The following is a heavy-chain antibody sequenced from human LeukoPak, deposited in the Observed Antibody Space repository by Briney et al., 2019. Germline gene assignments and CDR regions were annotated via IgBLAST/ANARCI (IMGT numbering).Heavy chain of an antibody. CDR1: GGSISSYH. CDR3: ARQTTEGFDP. D-gene: IGHD4-17*01. Sequence: SETLSLTCTVSGGSISSYHWSWIRQPPGKGPEWIGYIYYSGSTSYNPSLKSRVTISIDTSKNQFSLKLSSVTAADTAVYYCARQTTEGFDPWGQGVLVTVSS. CDR2: IYYSGST. V-gene: IGHV4-59*01. J-gene: IGHJ5*02.